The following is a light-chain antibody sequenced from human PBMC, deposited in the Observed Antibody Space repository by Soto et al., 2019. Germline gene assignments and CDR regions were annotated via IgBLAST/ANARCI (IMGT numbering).Light chain of an antibody. CDR2: RNS. CDR3: ATWDDRLSGVV. V-gene: IGLV1-47*01. CDR1: NSNIGSNY. J-gene: IGLJ2*01. Sequence: QSLLTQSPSASGTPGQRVTISCSGINSNIGSNYVHWYQQFPGTAPKVLIYRNSQRPSGVPDRFSGSKSGISASLAISGLRSEDEADYFCATWDDRLSGVVFGGGTKVTVL.